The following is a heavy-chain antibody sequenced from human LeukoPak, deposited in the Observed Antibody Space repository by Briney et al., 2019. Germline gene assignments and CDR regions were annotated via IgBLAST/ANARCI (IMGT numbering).Heavy chain of an antibody. Sequence: PGRSLRLSCAASGFTFSSYAMHWVRQAPGKGLEWVAVISYDGSNKYYADSVKGRFTISRDNSKNTLYLQMNSLRAEDTAVYYCARDLELELFFADYWGQGTLVTVSS. CDR3: ARDLELELFFADY. D-gene: IGHD1-7*01. J-gene: IGHJ4*02. V-gene: IGHV3-30-3*01. CDR2: ISYDGSNK. CDR1: GFTFSSYA.